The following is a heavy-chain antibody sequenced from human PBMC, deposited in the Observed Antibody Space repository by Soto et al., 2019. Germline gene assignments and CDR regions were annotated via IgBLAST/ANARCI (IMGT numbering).Heavy chain of an antibody. CDR3: AREPRYCSSTSCYRGTNWFDP. D-gene: IGHD2-2*02. Sequence: ASVKVSCKASGGTFSSYAISWVRQAPEQGLEGRGGIIPIFGTANYAQKFQGRVTITADESTSTAYMELSSLRSEDTAVYYCAREPRYCSSTSCYRGTNWFDPWGQGTLVTVSS. V-gene: IGHV1-69*13. J-gene: IGHJ5*02. CDR1: GGTFSSYA. CDR2: IIPIFGTA.